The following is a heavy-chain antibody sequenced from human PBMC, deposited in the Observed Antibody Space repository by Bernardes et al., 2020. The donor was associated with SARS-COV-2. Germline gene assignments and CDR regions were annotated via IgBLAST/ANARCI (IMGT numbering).Heavy chain of an antibody. D-gene: IGHD4-17*01. CDR2: TYPGDSDT. V-gene: IGHV5-51*01. CDR3: ARRRYGDFGVDV. CDR1: DYTFTNYW. J-gene: IGHJ6*02. Sequence: GESLKISCKGSDYTFTNYWIGWVRQMPGKGLEWMGITYPGDSDTKYSPSFQGRVTISADKSVNTAYLQWSSLKASDTAIYYCARRRYGDFGVDVWGQGTTVTVSS.